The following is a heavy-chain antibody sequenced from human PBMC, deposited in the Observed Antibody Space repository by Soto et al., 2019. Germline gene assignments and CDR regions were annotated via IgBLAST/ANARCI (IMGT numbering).Heavy chain of an antibody. Sequence: SETLSLTCTVTGDSISSRSYYLGWIRQPPGKGLEWIGSIYYSGSTYNNPSLRSRVSMSIDTSKDQFSLQLKSVTAADTALYFCARPRTSVVTQAYFDVWGPGYLVTVSS. CDR1: GDSISSRSYY. V-gene: IGHV4-39*01. CDR3: ARPRTSVVTQAYFDV. J-gene: IGHJ4*02. CDR2: IYYSGST. D-gene: IGHD2-21*02.